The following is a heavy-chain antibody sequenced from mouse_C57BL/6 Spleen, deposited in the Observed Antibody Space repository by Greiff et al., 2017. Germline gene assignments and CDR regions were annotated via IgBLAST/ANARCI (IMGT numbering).Heavy chain of an antibody. CDR1: GYTFTSYW. V-gene: IGHV1-69*01. CDR2: IDPSDSYT. D-gene: IGHD1-1*01. CDR3: ARGFYYYDWYFDV. Sequence: QVQLQQPGAELVMPGASVKLSCKASGYTFTSYWMHWVKQRPGQGLEWIGAIDPSDSYTNYNQKFKGKSPLTVDKSSSTASMQLSSLTSEDSAVYYCARGFYYYDWYFDVWGTGTTVTVSS. J-gene: IGHJ1*03.